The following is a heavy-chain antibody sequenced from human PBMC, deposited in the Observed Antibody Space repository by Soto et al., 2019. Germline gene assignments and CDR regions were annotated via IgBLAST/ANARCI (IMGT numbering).Heavy chain of an antibody. CDR3: ARGRGRVAVDLYYYYYYGMDV. Sequence: SETLSLTCAVSGYSISSGYYWGWLRQPPGKGLEWIGSIYHGGSTYYNPSLNSRVTLSIDMTNNHVSLILNSVTPEDTAVYYCARGRGRVAVDLYYYYYYGMDVWGQGTTVTVSS. CDR2: IYHGGST. D-gene: IGHD6-19*01. CDR1: GYSISSGYY. J-gene: IGHJ6*02. V-gene: IGHV4-38-2*01.